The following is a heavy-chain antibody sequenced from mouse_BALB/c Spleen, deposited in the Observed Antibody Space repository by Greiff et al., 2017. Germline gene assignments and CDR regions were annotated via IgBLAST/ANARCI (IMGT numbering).Heavy chain of an antibody. CDR3: ARSITTVVARDYFDY. CDR1: GFTFSSFG. J-gene: IGHJ2*01. D-gene: IGHD1-1*01. Sequence: EVKVVESGGGLVQPGGSRKLSCAASGFTFSSFGMHWVRQAPEKGLEWVAYISSGSSTIYYADTVKGRFTISRDNPKNTLFLQMTSLRSEDTAMYYCARSITTVVARDYFDYWGQGTTLTVSS. V-gene: IGHV5-17*02. CDR2: ISSGSSTI.